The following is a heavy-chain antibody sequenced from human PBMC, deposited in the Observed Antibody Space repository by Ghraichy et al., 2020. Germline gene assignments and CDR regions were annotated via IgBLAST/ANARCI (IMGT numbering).Heavy chain of an antibody. CDR2: IYTSGST. CDR1: GGSISSYY. CDR3: ARQYCGGDCPKYYFDY. Sequence: SETLSLTCTVSGGSISSYYWSWIRQPAGKGLEWIGRIYTSGSTNYNPSLKSRVTMSVDTSKNQFSLKLISVTAADTAVYYCARQYCGGDCPKYYFDYWGQGTLVTVSS. V-gene: IGHV4-4*07. D-gene: IGHD2-21*02. J-gene: IGHJ4*02.